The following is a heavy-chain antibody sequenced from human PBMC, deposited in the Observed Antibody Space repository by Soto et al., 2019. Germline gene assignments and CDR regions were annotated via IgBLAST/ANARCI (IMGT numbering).Heavy chain of an antibody. V-gene: IGHV4-59*01. CDR2: IYYSGST. CDR3: ARDYGVAAAGTSKGINWFDP. J-gene: IGHJ5*02. Sequence: SETLSLTCTVSGGSISSYYWSWIRQPPGKGLEWIGYIYYSGSTNYNPSLKSRVTISVDTSKNQFSLKLSSVTAADTAVYYCARDYGVAAAGTSKGINWFDPWGQGTLVTVSS. D-gene: IGHD6-13*01. CDR1: GGSISSYY.